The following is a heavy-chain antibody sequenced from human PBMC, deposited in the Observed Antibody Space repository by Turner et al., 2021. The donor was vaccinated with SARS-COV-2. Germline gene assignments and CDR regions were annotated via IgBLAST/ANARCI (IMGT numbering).Heavy chain of an antibody. D-gene: IGHD6-13*01. CDR2: ISVGGDTT. Sequence: EVQLLESGGGLVQPGGSLRLSCAASGLHFSSYGMSWVRQAPGKGLEWVSMISVGGDTTFYGDSVKGRFTISRDNSRNTLFLQMNSLRAEDTAVYYCAKGSGGSSWYYFDSWGQGTLVTVSS. CDR3: AKGSGGSSWYYFDS. J-gene: IGHJ4*02. V-gene: IGHV3-23*01. CDR1: GLHFSSYG.